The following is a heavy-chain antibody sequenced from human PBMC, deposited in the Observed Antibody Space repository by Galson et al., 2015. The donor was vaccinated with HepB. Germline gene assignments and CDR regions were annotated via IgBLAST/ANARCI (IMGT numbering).Heavy chain of an antibody. Sequence: PALVQPTQSLTLTCPFSGFSLSTGGVGVGWIRQPPGKALEWLAVIYWADDKRHSPSLNSRLTITKDTSQNQVVLTRTNMDPVDTSTYYCVRRPNYYDSGGYWGEVDYWGQGTLVTVSS. J-gene: IGHJ4*02. CDR1: GFSLSTGGVG. D-gene: IGHD3-22*01. CDR3: VRRPNYYDSGGYWGEVDY. V-gene: IGHV2-5*02. CDR2: IYWADDK.